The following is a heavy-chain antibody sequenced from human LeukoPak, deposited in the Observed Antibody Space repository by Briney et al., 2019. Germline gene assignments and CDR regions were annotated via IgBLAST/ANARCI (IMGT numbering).Heavy chain of an antibody. CDR2: ISGNGGVT. CDR1: GFTFNTYA. Sequence: GSLRLSCAASGFTFNTYAFTWVRQAPGKGLEWVSSISGNGGVTYYADSVKGRFTISRDNSKNTLYLQMNSLRAEDTAVYYCPRFAVAGIYGFDYWGQGTLSPSPQ. V-gene: IGHV3-23*01. J-gene: IGHJ4*02. D-gene: IGHD6-13*01. CDR3: PRFAVAGIYGFDY.